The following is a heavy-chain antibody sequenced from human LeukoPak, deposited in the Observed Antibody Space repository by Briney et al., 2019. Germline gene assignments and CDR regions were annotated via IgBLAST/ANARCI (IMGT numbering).Heavy chain of an antibody. Sequence: SVKVSCKASGGTFSSYAISWVRQAPGQGLEWMGGIIPIFGTANYAQKFQGRVTITADESTSTAYMELCSLRSEDTAVYYCAREAPERWELLRYFDYWGQGTLVTVSS. CDR2: IIPIFGTA. CDR3: AREAPERWELLRYFDY. CDR1: GGTFSSYA. D-gene: IGHD1-26*01. V-gene: IGHV1-69*13. J-gene: IGHJ4*02.